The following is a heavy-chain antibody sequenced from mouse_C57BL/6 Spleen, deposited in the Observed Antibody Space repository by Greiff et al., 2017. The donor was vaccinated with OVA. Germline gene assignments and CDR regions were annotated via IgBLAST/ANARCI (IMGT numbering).Heavy chain of an antibody. CDR2: INPNNGGT. V-gene: IGHV1-26*01. D-gene: IGHD2-13*01. CDR3: ARGLEAMDY. J-gene: IGHJ4*01. Sequence: EVQLQQSGPELVKPGASVKISCKASGYTFTDYYMNWVKQSHGKSLEWIGDINPNNGGTSYNQKFKGKATLTVDKSSSTAYMELRSLTSEDSAVYYCARGLEAMDYWGQGTSVTVSS. CDR1: GYTFTDYY.